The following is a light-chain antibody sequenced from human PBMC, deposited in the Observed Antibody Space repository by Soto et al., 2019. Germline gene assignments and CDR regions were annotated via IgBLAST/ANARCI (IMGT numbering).Light chain of an antibody. J-gene: IGKJ1*01. CDR1: QSISRY. Sequence: DIQMTQSPSSLSASVGDRVTITCRASQSISRYLSWYRQEPGKAPQLLIYAASTLQSGVPSRFSGSGSGTDFTLTISSLQPEDFATYYCQQSSTTPWTFGQGTKVEIK. V-gene: IGKV1-39*01. CDR2: AAS. CDR3: QQSSTTPWT.